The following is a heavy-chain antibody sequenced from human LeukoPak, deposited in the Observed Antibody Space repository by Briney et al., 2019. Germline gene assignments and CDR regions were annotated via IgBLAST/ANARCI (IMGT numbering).Heavy chain of an antibody. CDR3: ARGLRFLEWLLHPEGDWFDL. Sequence: GASVKVSCKASGGTFSSYAISWVRQAPGQGLEWMGGIIPIFGTANYAQKFQGRVTITADKSTSTAYMELSSLRSEDTAVYYCARGLRFLEWLLHPEGDWFDLWGQGTLVTVSS. CDR2: IIPIFGTA. V-gene: IGHV1-69*06. J-gene: IGHJ5*02. CDR1: GGTFSSYA. D-gene: IGHD3-3*01.